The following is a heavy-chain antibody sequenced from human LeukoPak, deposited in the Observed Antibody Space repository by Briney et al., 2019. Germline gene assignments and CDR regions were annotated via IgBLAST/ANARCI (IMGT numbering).Heavy chain of an antibody. D-gene: IGHD3-22*01. CDR2: ISASGGST. CDR3: ARGSTYYDSSGQVPFDY. J-gene: IGHJ4*02. CDR1: GFTFSSSA. Sequence: GGSLRLSCAASGFTFSSSAMSWVRQVPGKGLEWVSGISASGGSTYYADSVRGRFTISRDNGKNTLYLQMNSLRAEDTAVYYCARGSTYYDSSGQVPFDYWGQGTLVTVSS. V-gene: IGHV3-23*01.